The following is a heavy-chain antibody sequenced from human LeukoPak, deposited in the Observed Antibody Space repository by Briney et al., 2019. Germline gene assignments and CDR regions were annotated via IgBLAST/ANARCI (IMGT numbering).Heavy chain of an antibody. CDR3: ARSGCSSTSCYKKGGYYYYYMDV. V-gene: IGHV3-7*01. Sequence: PGGSLRLSCAASGFTFSSYWMSWVRQAPGKGLEWVANIKQDGSEKYYVDSVKGRFTISRDNAKNSLYLQMSSLRAEDTAVYYCARSGCSSTSCYKKGGYYYYYMDVWGKGTTVTVSS. J-gene: IGHJ6*03. CDR2: IKQDGSEK. CDR1: GFTFSSYW. D-gene: IGHD2-2*02.